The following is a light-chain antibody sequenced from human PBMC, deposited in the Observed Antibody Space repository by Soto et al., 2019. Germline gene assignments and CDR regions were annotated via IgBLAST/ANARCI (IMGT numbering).Light chain of an antibody. CDR2: DVN. Sequence: QPVLTQPASVSGSPGQSIAISCTGTSSDIGGYNSVSWYQQHPGKAPKLMIYDVNNRPSGVSNRFSGSKSGNTASLTISGLQAEDEADYYCGSYTTSDTLAFGGGTKLTVL. CDR1: SSDIGGYNS. J-gene: IGLJ2*01. CDR3: GSYTTSDTLA. V-gene: IGLV2-14*03.